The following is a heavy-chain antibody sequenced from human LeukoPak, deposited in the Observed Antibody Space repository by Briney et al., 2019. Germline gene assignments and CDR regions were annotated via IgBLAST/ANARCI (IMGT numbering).Heavy chain of an antibody. D-gene: IGHD3-3*01. CDR3: ARAPKYYDFWSGYPDAFDI. J-gene: IGHJ3*02. V-gene: IGHV1-3*01. CDR1: GYTFTNYA. CDR2: INAGNGNT. Sequence: ASVKVSCKTSGYTFTNYAMHWVRQAPGQSLEWMGWINAGNGNTKNSQKFQGRVTITRDTSATTAYMELSSLRSEDTAVYYCARAPKYYDFWSGYPDAFDIWGQGTMVTVSS.